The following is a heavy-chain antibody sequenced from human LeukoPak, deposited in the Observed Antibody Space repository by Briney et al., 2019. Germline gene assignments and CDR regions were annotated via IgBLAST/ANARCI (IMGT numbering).Heavy chain of an antibody. D-gene: IGHD2/OR15-2a*01. V-gene: IGHV1-18*01. CDR2: ISAYNGNT. Sequence: ASVKVSCKASGYTFTSYGISWVRQAPGQGLEWMGWISAYNGNTNYAQKLQGRVTMTTDTSTSTAYMELRSLRSDDTAVYYCARESNVVYYCKAHDSFDIWGQGTIVTVSS. CDR1: GYTFTSYG. J-gene: IGHJ3*02. CDR3: ARESNVVYYCKAHDSFDI.